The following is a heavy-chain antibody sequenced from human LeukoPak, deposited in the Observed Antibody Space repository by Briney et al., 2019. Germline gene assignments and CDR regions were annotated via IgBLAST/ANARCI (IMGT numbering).Heavy chain of an antibody. V-gene: IGHV3-48*04. D-gene: IGHD6-13*01. CDR3: ARGTYSSSWPRGFCDY. J-gene: IGHJ4*02. CDR1: GFTFSTFS. Sequence: GGSLRLSCAASGFTFSTFSMNWVRQAPGKGPEWVSYISTSSSTTYYADSVKGRFTISRDNAKNSLYLQMNSLRAEDTAVYYCARGTYSSSWPRGFCDYWGQGTLVIVSS. CDR2: ISTSSSTT.